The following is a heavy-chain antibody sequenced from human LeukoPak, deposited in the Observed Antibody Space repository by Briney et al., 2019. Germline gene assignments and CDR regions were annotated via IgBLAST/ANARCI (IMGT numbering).Heavy chain of an antibody. CDR2: ISAYNGNT. D-gene: IGHD4-17*01. CDR1: GYTFTSYD. Sequence: EASVKVSCKASGYTFTSYDINWVRQAPGQGLEWMGWISAYNGNTNYAQKLQGRVTMTTDTSTSTAYMELRSLRSDDTAVYYCARVVLPGGDYYYYYYMDVWGKGTTVTVSS. J-gene: IGHJ6*03. CDR3: ARVVLPGGDYYYYYYMDV. V-gene: IGHV1-18*01.